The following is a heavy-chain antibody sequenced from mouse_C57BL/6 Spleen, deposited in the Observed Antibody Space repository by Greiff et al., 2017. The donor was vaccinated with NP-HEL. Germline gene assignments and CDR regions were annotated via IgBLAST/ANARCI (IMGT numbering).Heavy chain of an antibody. V-gene: IGHV1-26*01. CDR1: GYTFTDYY. J-gene: IGHJ3*01. D-gene: IGHD1-1*02. CDR2: INPNNGGT. CDR3: AGSGFAY. Sequence: EVKLQQSGPELVKPGASVKISCKASGYTFTDYYMNWVKQSHGKSLEWIGDINPNNGGTSYNQKFKGKATLTVDKSSSTAYMELRSLTSEDSAVYYCAGSGFAYWGQGTLVTVSA.